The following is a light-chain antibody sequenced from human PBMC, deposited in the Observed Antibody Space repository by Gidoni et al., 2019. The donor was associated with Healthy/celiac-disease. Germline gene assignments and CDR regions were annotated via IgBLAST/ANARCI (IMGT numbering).Light chain of an antibody. Sequence: EIVLTQSPATLSLSPGERATLSCRASQSVSTSLAWYQQKPGQPPRLLIYDASNRATGIPARFSGSGSGKDFTLTISSLEPEDFAVYYCQQRRDWPRTFGQGTKVEIK. CDR1: QSVSTS. V-gene: IGKV3-11*01. CDR2: DAS. J-gene: IGKJ1*01. CDR3: QQRRDWPRT.